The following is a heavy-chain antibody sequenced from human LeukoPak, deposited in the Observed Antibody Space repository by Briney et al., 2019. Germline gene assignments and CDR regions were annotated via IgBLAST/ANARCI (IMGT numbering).Heavy chain of an antibody. CDR3: AKRRYDSSGHFDS. CDR1: GLTFRNYW. D-gene: IGHD3-22*01. Sequence: PGGSLRLSCVGSGLTFRNYWMYWVRQGPGKGLVWISRISRDGSRTNYADSVKGRFTISKDNSKNTLYMRMSSLRAEDTAVYYCAKRRYDSSGHFDSWGQGTLVTVSS. CDR2: ISRDGSRT. V-gene: IGHV3-74*01. J-gene: IGHJ4*02.